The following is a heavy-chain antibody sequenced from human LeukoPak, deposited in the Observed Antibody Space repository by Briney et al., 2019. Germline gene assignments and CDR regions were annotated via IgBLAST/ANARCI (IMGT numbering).Heavy chain of an antibody. CDR3: AKSDEKITLVRGVIRPIDY. V-gene: IGHV3-23*01. J-gene: IGHJ4*02. CDR1: GFTFSGSG. CDR2: ITACGSST. D-gene: IGHD3-10*01. Sequence: GGSLRLSCAASGFTFSGSGMNWVRQAPGEGLEWVSGITACGSSTFYTDSVKGRFTISRDNSKNTLYLQMNSLRAEDTAVYYCAKSDEKITLVRGVIRPIDYWGQGTLVTVSS.